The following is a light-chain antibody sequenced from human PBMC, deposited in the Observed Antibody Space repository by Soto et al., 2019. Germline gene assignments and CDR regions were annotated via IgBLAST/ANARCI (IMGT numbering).Light chain of an antibody. CDR2: EDN. CDR1: SGTIASNY. V-gene: IGLV6-57*04. J-gene: IGLJ2*01. Sequence: NFMLTQPHSVSESPGKTVTIFCTRSSGTIASNYVQWYQQRPGSAPTAVIYEDNQRPSGVPDRFSGSIDSSSSSAFLTISGLKTEDEADYYCQSYEVFGGGTKLTVL. CDR3: QSYEV.